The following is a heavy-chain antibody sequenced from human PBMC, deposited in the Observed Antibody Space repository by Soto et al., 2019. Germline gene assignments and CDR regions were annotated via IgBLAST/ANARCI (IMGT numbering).Heavy chain of an antibody. J-gene: IGHJ4*02. CDR3: ARDLGSNIEAAGTLFL. Sequence: SETLSLTCAVSGGSISSSNWWSWVRQPPGKGLEWIGEIYHSGSTNYNPSLKSRVTISVDKSKNQFSLKLSSVTAADTAVYYCARDLGSNIEAAGTLFLWGQGTLVTVSS. CDR1: GGSISSSNW. CDR2: IYHSGST. V-gene: IGHV4-4*02. D-gene: IGHD6-13*01.